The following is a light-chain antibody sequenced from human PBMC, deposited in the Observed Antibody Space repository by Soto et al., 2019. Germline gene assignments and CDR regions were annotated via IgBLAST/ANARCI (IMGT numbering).Light chain of an antibody. CDR1: SSNIGAGYD. CDR3: QSYDSSLSGVV. J-gene: IGLJ2*01. Sequence: SALTQPPSVYGAPGQRVTISCNGSSSNIGAGYDVHWYQQLPGTAPKLLIYGNSNRPSGVPDRFSGSKSGTSASLAITGLQAEDEADYYCQSYDSSLSGVVFGGGTKVTVL. V-gene: IGLV1-40*01. CDR2: GNS.